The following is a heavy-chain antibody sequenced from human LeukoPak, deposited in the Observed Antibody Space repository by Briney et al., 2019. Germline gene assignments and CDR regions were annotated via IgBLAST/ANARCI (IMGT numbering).Heavy chain of an antibody. J-gene: IGHJ5*02. Sequence: GGSLRLSCAASGFTFNNYGLIWVRQAPGKGLEWVSAISNDGGGTNYADFVKGRFTISRDNSKNTLFLQMNSLRAEDTALYYCAKGSSGYFVDLWGQGTLVTVSS. CDR1: GFTFNNYG. V-gene: IGHV3-23*01. CDR3: AKGSSGYFVDL. CDR2: ISNDGGGT. D-gene: IGHD3-22*01.